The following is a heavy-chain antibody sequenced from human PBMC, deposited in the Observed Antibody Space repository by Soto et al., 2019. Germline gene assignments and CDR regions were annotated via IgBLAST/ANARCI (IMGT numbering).Heavy chain of an antibody. J-gene: IGHJ5*02. CDR2: IYYSGST. D-gene: IGHD3-3*01. Sequence: PSETLSLTCTVSGGSISSGGYYWSWIRQHPGKGLGWIGYIYYSGSTYYNPSLKSRVTISVDTSKNQFSLKLSSVTAADTAVYYCARGIARDDFWSGYYTGTGPRTENWFDPWGQGTLVTVSS. CDR1: GGSISSGGYY. CDR3: ARGIARDDFWSGYYTGTGPRTENWFDP. V-gene: IGHV4-31*03.